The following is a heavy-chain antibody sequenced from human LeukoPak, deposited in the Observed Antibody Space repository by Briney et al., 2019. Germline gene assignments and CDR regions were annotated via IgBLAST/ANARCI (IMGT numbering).Heavy chain of an antibody. CDR3: AHRRGNSGWSEGYFDY. Sequence: SGPTLVNPTQTLTLTCTFSGFSLRTSGVGVGWIRQPPGKALEWLALIYWDDDKRYSPSLKSRLTITKDTSKNQLVLTMTNMDPVDTATYHCAHRRGNSGWSEGYFDYWGQGILVTVSS. D-gene: IGHD6-19*01. J-gene: IGHJ4*03. CDR1: GFSLRTSGVG. V-gene: IGHV2-5*02. CDR2: IYWDDDK.